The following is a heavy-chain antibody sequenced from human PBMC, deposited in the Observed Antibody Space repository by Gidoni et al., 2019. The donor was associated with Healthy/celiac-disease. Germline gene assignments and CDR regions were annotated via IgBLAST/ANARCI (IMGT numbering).Heavy chain of an antibody. CDR2: ISGSGGST. CDR3: ARGQGDV. J-gene: IGHJ6*02. CDR1: GFTFSSYA. Sequence: EVQLLESGGGLVQPGGSLRLSCAASGFTFSSYAMSWVRQAPGKGLEWVNGISGSGGSTYYADSGKGRFTISRDKSKNTRYLQMNSLRAEETAVYYWARGQGDVWGQGTTVTVSS. V-gene: IGHV3-23*01.